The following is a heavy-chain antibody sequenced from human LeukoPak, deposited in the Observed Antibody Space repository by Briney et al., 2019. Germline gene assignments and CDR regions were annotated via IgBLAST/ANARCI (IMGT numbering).Heavy chain of an antibody. CDR3: ARSHYYDSSGYHLIGFKY. V-gene: IGHV3-53*01. J-gene: IGHJ4*02. Sequence: GGSLRLSCAASGFTVSSNYMSWVRQAPGKGLEWVSVIYSGGSTYYADSVKGRFTISRDNSKNTLYLQMNSLRAEDTAVYYCARSHYYDSSGYHLIGFKYWGQGTLVTVSS. D-gene: IGHD3-22*01. CDR1: GFTVSSNY. CDR2: IYSGGST.